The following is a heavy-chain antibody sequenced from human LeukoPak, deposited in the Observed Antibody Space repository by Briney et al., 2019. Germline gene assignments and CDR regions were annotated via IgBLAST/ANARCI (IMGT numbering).Heavy chain of an antibody. Sequence: PGGSLRLSFAASGFTFIHFGLHRLRQAPGKGLEWVAVISYDGSNKYYADSVKGRFTISRDNSNNTLHLQMNSLRPDDTAVYYCANSHCPVARCPHYWGQGTLVPVST. V-gene: IGHV3-30*18. J-gene: IGHJ4*02. D-gene: IGHD2-15*01. CDR2: ISYDGSNK. CDR3: ANSHCPVARCPHY. CDR1: GFTFIHFG.